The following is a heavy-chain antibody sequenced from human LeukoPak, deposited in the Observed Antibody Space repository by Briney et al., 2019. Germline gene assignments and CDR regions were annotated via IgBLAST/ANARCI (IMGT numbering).Heavy chain of an antibody. D-gene: IGHD3-3*01. Sequence: GGSLRLSCAASGFTFSSYAMHWVRRAPGKGLEWVAVISYDGSNKYYADSVKGRFTISRDNSKNTLYLQMNSLRAEDTAVYYCARDSPSYYDFWSGYEGRGYNWFDPWGQGTLVTVSS. V-gene: IGHV3-30-3*01. CDR1: GFTFSSYA. CDR2: ISYDGSNK. CDR3: ARDSPSYYDFWSGYEGRGYNWFDP. J-gene: IGHJ5*02.